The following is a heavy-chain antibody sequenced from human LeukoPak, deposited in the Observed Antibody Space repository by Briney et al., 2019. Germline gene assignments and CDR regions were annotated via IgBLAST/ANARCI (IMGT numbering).Heavy chain of an antibody. Sequence: SETLCLTCAVYGGSFSGYYWSWIRQPPGKGLEWIGEINHSGSTNYNPSLKSRVTISVDTSKNQFSLKLSSVTAADTAVYYCARGSAITMVRGVIRRWFDPWGQGTLVTVSS. CDR2: INHSGST. D-gene: IGHD3-10*01. CDR1: GGSFSGYY. CDR3: ARGSAITMVRGVIRRWFDP. J-gene: IGHJ5*02. V-gene: IGHV4-34*01.